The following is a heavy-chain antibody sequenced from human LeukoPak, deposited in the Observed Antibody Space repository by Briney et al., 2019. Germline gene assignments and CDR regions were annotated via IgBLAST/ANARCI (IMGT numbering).Heavy chain of an antibody. D-gene: IGHD1-14*01. Sequence: PSETLSLSCSVSGASIRGGNFHLSWIRPSAGKGLEWIGRIYANGNTKYSPSLKSRVKVSADMSKNHFFLNLTSVTAADTARYFCAITTSWSLYYFDSWGQGTLVTVSS. J-gene: IGHJ4*02. V-gene: IGHV4-61*02. CDR3: AITTSWSLYYFDS. CDR1: GASIRGGNFH. CDR2: IYANGNT.